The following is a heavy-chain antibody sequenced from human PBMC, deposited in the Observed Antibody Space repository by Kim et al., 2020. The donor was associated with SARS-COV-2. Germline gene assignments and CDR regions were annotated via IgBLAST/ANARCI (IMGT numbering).Heavy chain of an antibody. CDR1: GGTFSSYT. Sequence: SVKVSCKASGGTFSSYTISWVRQAPGQGLEWMGRIIPILGIANYEQKFQGRVTITADKSTSTAYMELSSLRSEDTAVYYCARGRKYYGSGSYYKYLGWFDPWGQGTLVTVSS. J-gene: IGHJ5*02. CDR3: ARGRKYYGSGSYYKYLGWFDP. V-gene: IGHV1-69*02. D-gene: IGHD3-10*01. CDR2: IIPILGIA.